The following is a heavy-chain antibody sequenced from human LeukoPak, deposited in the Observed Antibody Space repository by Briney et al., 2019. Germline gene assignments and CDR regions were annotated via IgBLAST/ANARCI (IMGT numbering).Heavy chain of an antibody. CDR2: MSYDGTKT. D-gene: IGHD3-10*01. CDR3: ARRRYGLGSYSDAFDI. J-gene: IGHJ3*02. V-gene: IGHV3-30*03. Sequence: GGSLRLSCAASGFTFNWFDMHWVRQAPGKGLEWVAVMSYDGTKTYYADSVKGRFTISRDNSKNTLYLQMNSLRAEDTAVYYCARRRYGLGSYSDAFDIWGQGTMVTVSS. CDR1: GFTFNWFD.